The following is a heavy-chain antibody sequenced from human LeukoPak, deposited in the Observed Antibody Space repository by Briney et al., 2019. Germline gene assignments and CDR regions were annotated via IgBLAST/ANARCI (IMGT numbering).Heavy chain of an antibody. CDR2: IFYRGST. D-gene: IGHD2-2*01. CDR1: GGSISSSNYY. J-gene: IGHJ4*02. V-gene: IGHV4-39*07. Sequence: PSQTLSLTCTVSGGSISSSNYYWGWTRQPPGKGLEWIGTIFYRGSTYYNPSLKSRVTISVDTSTNQFSLKLSSVTAADTAVYYCARVVPAARQADYWGQGTLVTVSS. CDR3: ARVVPAARQADY.